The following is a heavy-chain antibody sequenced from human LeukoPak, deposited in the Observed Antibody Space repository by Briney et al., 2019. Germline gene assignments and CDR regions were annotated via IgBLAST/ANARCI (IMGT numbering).Heavy chain of an antibody. CDR2: TKEDGGEK. V-gene: IGHV3-7*01. CDR3: AKDQNTGYSGSLFDY. CDR1: GFTFSTYW. J-gene: IGHJ4*02. Sequence: PGGSLRLSCAASGFTFSTYWMSWVRQAPGKGLEWVANTKEDGGEKYYVDSVKGRFTISRDNAENSLYLQMNSLRAEDTAVYYCAKDQNTGYSGSLFDYWGQGTLVTVSS. D-gene: IGHD1-26*01.